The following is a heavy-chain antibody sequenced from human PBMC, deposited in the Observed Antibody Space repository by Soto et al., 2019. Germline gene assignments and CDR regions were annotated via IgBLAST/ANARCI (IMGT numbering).Heavy chain of an antibody. Sequence: GASVKVSCKASGYTFTSYYMHWVRQAPGQGLEWMGIINPSGGSTSYAQKFQGRVTMTTDTSTSTVYMELRSLRSDDTAVYYCARDGKYSSGWLDAFDIWGQGTMVTVSS. J-gene: IGHJ3*02. D-gene: IGHD6-19*01. CDR1: GYTFTSYY. CDR3: ARDGKYSSGWLDAFDI. CDR2: INPSGGST. V-gene: IGHV1-46*01.